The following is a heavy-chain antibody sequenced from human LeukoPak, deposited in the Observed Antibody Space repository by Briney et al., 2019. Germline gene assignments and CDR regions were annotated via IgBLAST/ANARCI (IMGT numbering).Heavy chain of an antibody. V-gene: IGHV3-23*01. CDR1: GCTVSSYA. D-gene: IGHD6-13*01. Sequence: GGSLRLSCAASGCTVSSYAMIGVLQAPGKGLEWVSAISGSGGSTYYADSVKGRFTISRDNSKNTLYLQMNSLRAEDTAVYYCAKDQGMKQQLVTYFDYWGQGTLVTVSS. CDR2: ISGSGGST. J-gene: IGHJ4*02. CDR3: AKDQGMKQQLVTYFDY.